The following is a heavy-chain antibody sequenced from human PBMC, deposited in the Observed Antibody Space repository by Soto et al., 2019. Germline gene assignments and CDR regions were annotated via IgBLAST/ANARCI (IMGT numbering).Heavy chain of an antibody. Sequence: QVQLVQSGAEVKKPGASVKVSCKASGYTFTSYGIIWVRQAPGQGLEWRGWISAYNGKTNYAQKLQGRVTMTTDTSTSTAYMELRSLRSDDTAVYYCARESYILESWWYFDLWGRGTLVTVSS. CDR3: ARESYILESWWYFDL. D-gene: IGHD2-2*02. CDR1: GYTFTSYG. V-gene: IGHV1-18*01. J-gene: IGHJ2*01. CDR2: ISAYNGKT.